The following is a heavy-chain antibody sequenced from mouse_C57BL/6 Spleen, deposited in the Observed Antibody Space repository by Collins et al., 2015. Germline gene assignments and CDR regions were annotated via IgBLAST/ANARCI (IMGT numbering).Heavy chain of an antibody. CDR1: GYTFTNYG. CDR3: ARYHSSGPLDY. D-gene: IGHD3-1*01. V-gene: IGHV9-1*02. Sequence: QIQLVQSGPELKKPGETVKISCKASGYTFTNYGMNWVKQAPGKGLKWMGWINTYTGEPTYADDFKGRFAFSLETSASTAYLQINNLKNEDMATYFCARYHSSGPLDYWGQGTTLTVSS. J-gene: IGHJ2*01. CDR2: INTYTGEP.